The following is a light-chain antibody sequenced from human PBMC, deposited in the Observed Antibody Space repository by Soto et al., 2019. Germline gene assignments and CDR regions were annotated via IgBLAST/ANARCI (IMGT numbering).Light chain of an antibody. J-gene: IGKJ4*01. CDR2: KTS. Sequence: DIQMTQSPSTLSASVGDRVTITCRASQSINNWLAWYQQKPGKAPKLLIYKTSDLESGVPSRFSGSGSGTEFSLTISSLQPDDFATYYCQQYKSFSLTFGGGTK. CDR3: QQYKSFSLT. CDR1: QSINNW. V-gene: IGKV1-5*03.